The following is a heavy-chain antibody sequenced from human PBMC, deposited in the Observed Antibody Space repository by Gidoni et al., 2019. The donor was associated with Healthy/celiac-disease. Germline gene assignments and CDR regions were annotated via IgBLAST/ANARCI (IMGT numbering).Heavy chain of an antibody. CDR2: IYYSGST. D-gene: IGHD3-22*01. V-gene: IGHV4-39*01. CDR1: ISSSSYY. Sequence: ISSSSYYWGWIRQPPGKGLERIGSIYYSGSTYYNPSLKSRVTISVDTSKTQFSRKLTSVTASDTAVYCCSRHPRNRSVVTPPVAFDIWRQGTMVTVSS. J-gene: IGHJ3*02. CDR3: SRHPRNRSVVTPPVAFDI.